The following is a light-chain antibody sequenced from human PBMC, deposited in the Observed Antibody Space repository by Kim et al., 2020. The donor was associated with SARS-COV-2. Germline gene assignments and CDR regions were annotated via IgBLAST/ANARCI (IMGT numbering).Light chain of an antibody. CDR1: KLGDKY. CDR2: QDS. V-gene: IGLV3-1*01. J-gene: IGLJ3*02. CDR3: QAWDSSTAV. Sequence: SPGQTARIPCSGEKLGDKYSCWYQQKPGQSPVLVIYQDSKRPSGIPERFSGSNSGNTATLTISGTQAMDEADYYCQAWDSSTAVFGGGTQLTVL.